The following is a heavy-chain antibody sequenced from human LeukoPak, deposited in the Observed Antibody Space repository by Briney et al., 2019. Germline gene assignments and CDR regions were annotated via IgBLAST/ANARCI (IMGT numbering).Heavy chain of an antibody. V-gene: IGHV4-59*01. J-gene: IGHJ6*03. D-gene: IGHD5-12*01. Sequence: SETLSLTCTVSGGSISSYYWSWIRQPPGKGLEWIGYIYYSGSTNSNPSLKSRVTISVDTSKNQFSLKLSSVTAADTAVYYCARGGYPRHYMDVWGKGTTVTVSS. CDR2: IYYSGST. CDR3: ARGGYPRHYMDV. CDR1: GGSISSYY.